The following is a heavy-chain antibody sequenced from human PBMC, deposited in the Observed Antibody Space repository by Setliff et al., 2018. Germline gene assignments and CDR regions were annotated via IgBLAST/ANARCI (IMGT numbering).Heavy chain of an antibody. Sequence: KVSCKAAGGTFSSYAISWVRQAPGQGLEWMGRIIPIFGTANYAQKFQGRVTITADESTSTAYMELSSLRSEDTAVYYCARDRPPYYYDSSGYYYSAGNFDYWGQGTLVTVSS. V-gene: IGHV1-69*15. D-gene: IGHD3-22*01. CDR3: ARDRPPYYYDSSGYYYSAGNFDY. J-gene: IGHJ4*02. CDR2: IIPIFGTA. CDR1: GGTFSSYA.